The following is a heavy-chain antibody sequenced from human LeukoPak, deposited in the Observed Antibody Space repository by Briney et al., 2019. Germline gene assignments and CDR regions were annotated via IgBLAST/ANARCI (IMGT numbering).Heavy chain of an antibody. CDR3: VKSTPGSGYQFDY. J-gene: IGHJ4*02. Sequence: GGSLRLSCSASGFTFSSYAMHWVRQAPGKGLEYVSAISSSGGSTYYADSVKGRFTISRDNSKNTLYLQMSSLRAEDTAVYYCVKSTPGSGYQFDYWGQGTLVTVSS. D-gene: IGHD3-10*01. CDR1: GFTFSSYA. V-gene: IGHV3-64D*06. CDR2: ISSSGGST.